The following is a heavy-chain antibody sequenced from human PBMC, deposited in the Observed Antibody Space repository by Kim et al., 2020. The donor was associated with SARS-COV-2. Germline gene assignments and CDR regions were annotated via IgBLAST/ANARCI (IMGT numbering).Heavy chain of an antibody. Sequence: YYNPSLKSRVAISVDTSNHQFSLKLSSVTAADTAVYYCARHVCSSTSCSTGFDYWGQGTLVTVSS. D-gene: IGHD2-2*01. V-gene: IGHV4-39*01. CDR3: ARHVCSSTSCSTGFDY. J-gene: IGHJ4*02.